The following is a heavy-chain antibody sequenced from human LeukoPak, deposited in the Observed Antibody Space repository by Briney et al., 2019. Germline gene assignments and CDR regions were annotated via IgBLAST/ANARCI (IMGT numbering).Heavy chain of an antibody. J-gene: IGHJ3*02. CDR3: ARDLIADYVWGSYRYSDAFDI. CDR2: INHSGST. V-gene: IGHV4-34*01. Sequence: SETLPLTCAVYGGSFSGYYWSWLRQPPGKGLDWIGEINHSGSTNYNPSLKSRVTISVDTSKNQFSLKLSSVTAADTAVYYCARDLIADYVWGSYRYSDAFDIWGQGTMVTVSS. D-gene: IGHD3-16*02. CDR1: GGSFSGYY.